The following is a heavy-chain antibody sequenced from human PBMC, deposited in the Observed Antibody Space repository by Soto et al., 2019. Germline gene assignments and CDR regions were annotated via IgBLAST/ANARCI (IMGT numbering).Heavy chain of an antibody. D-gene: IGHD3-9*01. CDR2: VYYSGTT. CDR3: VRDYLLTGFDT. J-gene: IGHJ5*02. CDR1: GGSLSGYY. V-gene: IGHV4-59*01. Sequence: SETLSLTCAVYGGSLSGYYWTWVRQPPGKGLEWIGYVYYSGTTNYNPSLKSRVGMSIDTSKNQFSLELKSVTAADTATYYCVRDYLLTGFDTWGQGTLVTVSS.